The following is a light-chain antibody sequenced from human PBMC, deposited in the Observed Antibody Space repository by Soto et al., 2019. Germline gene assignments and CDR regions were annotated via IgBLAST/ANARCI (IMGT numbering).Light chain of an antibody. CDR2: AES. J-gene: IGKJ1*01. V-gene: IGKV1-39*01. CDR3: LQYHNLWA. Sequence: DIQMTQSPSSLSASVGDEVTITCRASQTIMTYLNWYQLKPGKHPRLLIYAESSLQSGVPSRFSGSGSGTEFTLTISSLQSEDFTVYSCLQYHNLWAFGQGTKVDIK. CDR1: QTIMTY.